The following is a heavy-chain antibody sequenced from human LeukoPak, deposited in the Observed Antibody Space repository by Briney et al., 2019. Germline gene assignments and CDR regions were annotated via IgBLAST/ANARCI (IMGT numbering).Heavy chain of an antibody. Sequence: SETLSLTCTVSGGSISSYYWSWIRQPPGKGLEWIGYIYYSGSTNYNPSLKSRVTISVDTSKNQFSLKLSSVTAADTAVYYCARGLGYYDILTGYYPIPYYYYMDVWGKGTTVTVSS. CDR3: ARGLGYYDILTGYYPIPYYYYMDV. D-gene: IGHD3-9*01. J-gene: IGHJ6*03. CDR2: IYYSGST. V-gene: IGHV4-59*01. CDR1: GGSISSYY.